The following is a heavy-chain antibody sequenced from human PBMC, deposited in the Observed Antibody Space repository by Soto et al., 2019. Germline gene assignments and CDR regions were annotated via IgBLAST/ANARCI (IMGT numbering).Heavy chain of an antibody. CDR2: ISYNGNT. J-gene: IGHJ6*02. D-gene: IGHD3-16*01. V-gene: IGHV4-59*01. Sequence: QVRLQESGPGLVKPAETLSLTCSVSGGSISSNDWSWIRQPPGKGLEYIGYISYNGNTNYKPSLKSRVTISVDTSKNQFSLKMSSVTAADTAVYYCARVSYHYVWGSSTGMDVWGQGTTVTVSS. CDR1: GGSISSND. CDR3: ARVSYHYVWGSSTGMDV.